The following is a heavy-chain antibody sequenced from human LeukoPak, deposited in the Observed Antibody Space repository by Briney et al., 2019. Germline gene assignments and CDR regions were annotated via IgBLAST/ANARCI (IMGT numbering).Heavy chain of an antibody. Sequence: GGSLRLSCAASGFTVSSNYMSWVRQAPGKGLEWVSVIYSGGSTYYADSVKGRFTISRDNSKNTLYLQMNSLRAEDTAVYYCARTQVRWVGYFDYWGQGTPVTVSS. CDR2: IYSGGST. V-gene: IGHV3-53*01. CDR3: ARTQVRWVGYFDY. CDR1: GFTVSSNY. D-gene: IGHD5-24*01. J-gene: IGHJ4*02.